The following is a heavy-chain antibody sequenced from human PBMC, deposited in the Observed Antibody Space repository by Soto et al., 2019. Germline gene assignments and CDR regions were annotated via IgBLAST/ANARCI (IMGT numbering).Heavy chain of an antibody. Sequence: PGGSLRLSCAASGFTVSSNYMTWVRQAPWKGLEWVSAIYSGGSTYYADSVKGRFTISRDNSKNTLYLQMNSLRAEDTAVYYCARARSTAAGLFDNWVMGTLVTVSS. V-gene: IGHV3-53*01. CDR3: ARARSTAAGLFDN. CDR2: IYSGGST. CDR1: GFTVSSNY. D-gene: IGHD6-13*01. J-gene: IGHJ4*02.